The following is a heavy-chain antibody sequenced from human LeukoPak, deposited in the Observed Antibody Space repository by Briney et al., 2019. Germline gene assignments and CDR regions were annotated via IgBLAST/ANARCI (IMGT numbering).Heavy chain of an antibody. V-gene: IGHV1-18*01. Sequence: ASVKVSCKASGYTFTSYDINWVRQATGQGLEWMGWISAYNGNTNYAQKLQGRVTMTTDTSTSTAYMELRSLRSDDTAVYYCASVDLGYCTNGVCQPDYWGQGTLVTVSS. CDR1: GYTFTSYD. CDR3: ASVDLGYCTNGVCQPDY. D-gene: IGHD2-8*01. J-gene: IGHJ4*02. CDR2: ISAYNGNT.